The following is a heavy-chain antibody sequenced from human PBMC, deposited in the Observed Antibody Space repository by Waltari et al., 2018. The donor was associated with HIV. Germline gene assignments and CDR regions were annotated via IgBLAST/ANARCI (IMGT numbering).Heavy chain of an antibody. Sequence: EVQLLESGGGLLQPGGSLRLPCTATGFTFSIHAMTWVRQAPGRGLGRFSKCRGQSSVTNHADSVRGRFTISRANSKSTLYLQMNSLRTEDTSVYFCAKPTAHSCGRGLSCPSDYWGQGTLVTVSS. CDR3: AKPTAHSCGRGLSCPSDY. D-gene: IGHD2-15*01. CDR2: CRGQSSVT. J-gene: IGHJ4*02. CDR1: GFTFSIHA. V-gene: IGHV3-23*01.